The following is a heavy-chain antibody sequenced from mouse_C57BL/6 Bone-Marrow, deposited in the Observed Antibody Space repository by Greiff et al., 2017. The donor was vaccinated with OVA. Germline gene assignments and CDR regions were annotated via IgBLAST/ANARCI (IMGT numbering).Heavy chain of an antibody. Sequence: VQLQQPGAELVRPGTSVKMSCKASGYTFTNYWIGWAKQRPGHGLEWIGDIYPGGGYTNYNEKFKGKATLTADKSSSTAYMQFSSLTSEDSAIYYCATSNTVGDSFDYWGQGTTLTVSS. CDR2: IYPGGGYT. CDR3: ATSNTVGDSFDY. J-gene: IGHJ2*01. V-gene: IGHV1-63*01. D-gene: IGHD1-1*01. CDR1: GYTFTNYW.